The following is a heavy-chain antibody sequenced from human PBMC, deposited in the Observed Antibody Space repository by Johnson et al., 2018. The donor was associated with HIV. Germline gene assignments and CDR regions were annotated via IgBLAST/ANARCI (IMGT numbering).Heavy chain of an antibody. D-gene: IGHD3-9*01. Sequence: VQLVESGGGVIRPGGSLRLSCAASGFTFDDYGMSWVRQAPGKGLEWVSGISASGSSTYYADSVKGRFTISRDNSKNTLFLQMNYLRAEDTAVYYCAKDVLRSFDWLPDSFDVWGQGTVVTVSS. CDR2: ISASGSST. CDR3: AKDVLRSFDWLPDSFDV. V-gene: IGHV3-23*04. CDR1: GFTFDDYG. J-gene: IGHJ3*01.